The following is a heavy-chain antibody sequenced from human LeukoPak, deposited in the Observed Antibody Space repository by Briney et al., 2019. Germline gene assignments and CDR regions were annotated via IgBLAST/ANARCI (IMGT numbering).Heavy chain of an antibody. CDR3: ARSIQLWLVGNYFDY. J-gene: IGHJ4*02. Sequence: PSQTLSLTCAISRDSVSSNSAAWNWIRQSPSRGLEWLGRTYYRSKWYNDYAVSVKSRITINPDTSKNQFSLQLNSVTPEDTAVYYCARSIQLWLVGNYFDYWGQGTLVTVSS. CDR2: TYYRSKWYN. V-gene: IGHV6-1*01. D-gene: IGHD5-18*01. CDR1: RDSVSSNSAA.